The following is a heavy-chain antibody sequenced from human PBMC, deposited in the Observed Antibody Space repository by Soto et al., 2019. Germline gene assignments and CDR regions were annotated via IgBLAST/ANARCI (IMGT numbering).Heavy chain of an antibody. D-gene: IGHD3-10*01. V-gene: IGHV4-59*07. Sequence: QVQLQESGPALVRPSDSLSLMCSVSGVPITTFYWSWIRQAPGKGLEYIGYIYYGGSTHYNPALRTRVTLVVDGANNVSSLQLRSVTVADRAAYYCARGQLLHYQYGLDVWGQGTTVIV. J-gene: IGHJ6*02. CDR2: IYYGGST. CDR3: ARGQLLHYQYGLDV. CDR1: GVPITTFY.